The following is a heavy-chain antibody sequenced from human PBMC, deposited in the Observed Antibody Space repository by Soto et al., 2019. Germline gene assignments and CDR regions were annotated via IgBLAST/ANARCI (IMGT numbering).Heavy chain of an antibody. V-gene: IGHV3-21*01. CDR2: ISSTTNYI. CDR3: ARESEDLTSNFDY. J-gene: IGHJ4*02. Sequence: GWSLRLSCAASGFTLTRYSMNGVRKAPGKGLEWVSSISSTTNYIYYADSMKGRFTVSRDNAKNSVYLEMNSLSAEDTAVYYCARESEDLTSNFDYWGQGTLVTVSS. CDR1: GFTLTRYS.